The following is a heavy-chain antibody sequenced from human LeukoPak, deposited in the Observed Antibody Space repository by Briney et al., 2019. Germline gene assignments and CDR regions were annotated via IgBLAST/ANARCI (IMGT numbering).Heavy chain of an antibody. Sequence: GGSLRLSCAASGFTFSSYGMHWVRQAPGKGLEWVAVISYDGSNKYYADSVKGRFTISRDNSKNTLYLQMNSLRAEDTAVYYCARGHTAVTRHFDFWGQGTLVTVSS. CDR1: GFTFSSYG. CDR3: ARGHTAVTRHFDF. V-gene: IGHV3-30*03. D-gene: IGHD4-17*01. J-gene: IGHJ4*02. CDR2: ISYDGSNK.